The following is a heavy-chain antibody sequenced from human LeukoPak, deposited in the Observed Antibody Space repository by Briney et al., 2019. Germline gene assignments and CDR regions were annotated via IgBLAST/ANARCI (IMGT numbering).Heavy chain of an antibody. CDR3: ARSGLRLGELSHNFDY. D-gene: IGHD3-16*02. J-gene: IGHJ4*02. V-gene: IGHV4-39*01. Sequence: SETLSLTGTVSGGSISGRSEYWCWIRQPPGKGLEWRGSFYYSGSTYYNPSLKRRVTISVETSKNQFSLKLSSVTAADTAVYYCARSGLRLGELSHNFDYWGQGTLVTVSS. CDR1: GGSISGRSEY. CDR2: FYYSGST.